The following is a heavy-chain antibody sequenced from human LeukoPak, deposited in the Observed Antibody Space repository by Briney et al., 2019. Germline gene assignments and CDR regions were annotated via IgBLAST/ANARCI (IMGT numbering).Heavy chain of an antibody. V-gene: IGHV1-18*01. Sequence: ASVEVSCETSGYTFISYGITWVRQAPGQGLEWMGWVSAYNESTNYAQKFQGRVTMTTDMSTSTAYMELRDLRFDDTAVYYCARVLAVAATKWFYPWGQGTQITVSS. CDR2: VSAYNEST. CDR1: GYTFISYG. D-gene: IGHD6-19*01. CDR3: ARVLAVAATKWFYP. J-gene: IGHJ5*02.